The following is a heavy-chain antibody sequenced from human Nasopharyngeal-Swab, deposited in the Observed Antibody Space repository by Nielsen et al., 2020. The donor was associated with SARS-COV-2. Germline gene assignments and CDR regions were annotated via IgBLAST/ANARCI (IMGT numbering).Heavy chain of an antibody. CDR2: IKTDGSET. D-gene: IGHD2-21*01. J-gene: IGHJ5*02. CDR1: GFTFRSYW. CDR3: ARDVAGADSA. Sequence: GESLKISCAASGFTFRSYWMHWVRQAPGKGLVWVARIKTDGSETSYADSMKGRFTISRDNAKNTLYLQMNNLRAEDTALYYCARDVAGADSAWGQGTLVTVSS. V-gene: IGHV3-74*01.